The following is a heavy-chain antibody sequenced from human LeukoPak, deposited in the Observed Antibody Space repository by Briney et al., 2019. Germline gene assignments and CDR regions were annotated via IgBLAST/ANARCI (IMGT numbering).Heavy chain of an antibody. J-gene: IGHJ4*02. V-gene: IGHV4-59*01. CDR3: ARGMVVVAATPTDFDY. D-gene: IGHD2-15*01. CDR1: GGSISSYY. CDR2: IYYSGST. Sequence: SETLSLTCTVSGGSISSYYWSWIRQPPGKGLEWIGYIYYSGSTNYNPSLKSRVTISVDTSKNQFSLKLSPVTAADTAAYSCARGMVVVAATPTDFDYWGQGTLVTVSS.